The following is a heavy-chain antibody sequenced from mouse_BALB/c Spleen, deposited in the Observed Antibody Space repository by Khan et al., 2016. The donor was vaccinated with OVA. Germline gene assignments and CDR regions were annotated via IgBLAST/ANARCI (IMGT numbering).Heavy chain of an antibody. Sequence: QESGHGLVKPSQSLSLTCSVTGYSITSGYYWNWIRQFPGNKLEWMGYISYDGSNNYNPSLKNRISITRDTSKNQFFLKLNSVTTEDTATYYCARDYRPRYFDVWGAGTSVTVSS. V-gene: IGHV3-6*02. J-gene: IGHJ1*01. CDR1: GYSITSGYY. CDR2: ISYDGSN. CDR3: ARDYRPRYFDV.